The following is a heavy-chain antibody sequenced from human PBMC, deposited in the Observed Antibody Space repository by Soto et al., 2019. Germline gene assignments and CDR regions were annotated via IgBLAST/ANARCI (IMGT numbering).Heavy chain of an antibody. CDR2: ISGSGGST. CDR1: GFTFSSYA. CDR3: AKVGSTSQIYYYYYGMDV. Sequence: GGSLRLSCAASGFTFSSYAMSWVRQAPGKGLEWVSAISGSGGSTYYADSVKGRFTISRDNSKNTLYLQMNSLRAEDTAVYYCAKVGSTSQIYYYYYGMDVWGQGTTVTVSS. J-gene: IGHJ6*02. V-gene: IGHV3-23*01. D-gene: IGHD2-2*01.